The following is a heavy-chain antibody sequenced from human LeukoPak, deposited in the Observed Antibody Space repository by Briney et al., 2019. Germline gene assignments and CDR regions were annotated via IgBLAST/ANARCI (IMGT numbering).Heavy chain of an antibody. CDR2: IYYSGST. J-gene: IGHJ5*02. CDR1: GGSISSYY. D-gene: IGHD1-26*01. V-gene: IGHV4-59*08. CDR3: ARGVPSGSYHVWGRGGNWFDP. Sequence: SETLSLTCTVSGGSISSYYWSWIRQPPGKGLEWIGYIYYSGSTNYNPSLKSRVTISVDTSKNQFSLKLSSVTAADTAVYYCARGVPSGSYHVWGRGGNWFDPWGQGTLVTVSS.